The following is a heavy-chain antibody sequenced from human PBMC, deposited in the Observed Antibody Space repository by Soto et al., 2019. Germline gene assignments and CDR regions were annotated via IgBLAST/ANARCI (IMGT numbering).Heavy chain of an antibody. Sequence: SVKVSCKASGGTFSSYAISWVRQAPGQGLEWMGGIIPIFGTANYAQKFQGRVTITADEPTSTAYMELSSLRSEDTAVYYCASPKFRFWQQLDPWGQGTLVTVSS. CDR1: GGTFSSYA. V-gene: IGHV1-69*13. CDR2: IIPIFGTA. J-gene: IGHJ5*02. D-gene: IGHD3-3*01. CDR3: ASPKFRFWQQLDP.